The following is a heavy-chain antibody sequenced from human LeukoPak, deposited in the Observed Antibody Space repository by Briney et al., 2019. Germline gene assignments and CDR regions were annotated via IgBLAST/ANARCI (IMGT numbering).Heavy chain of an antibody. CDR1: RDSVSSNSAA. Sequence: SQTLSLTCAISRDSVSSNSAAWNWIRQSPSRGLEWLGRTYYRSKWYNDYAVSVKSRITINPDTSKNLFSLQLNSVTPEDTAVYYCARAIDDSSGDAFDIWGQGTMVTVSS. V-gene: IGHV6-1*01. J-gene: IGHJ3*02. D-gene: IGHD3-22*01. CDR2: TYYRSKWYN. CDR3: ARAIDDSSGDAFDI.